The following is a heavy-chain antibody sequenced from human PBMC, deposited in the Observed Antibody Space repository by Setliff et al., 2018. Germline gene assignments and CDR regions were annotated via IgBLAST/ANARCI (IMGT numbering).Heavy chain of an antibody. D-gene: IGHD2-15*01. CDR2: ISSSGNII. J-gene: IGHJ4*02. CDR1: GFTFSDYY. CDR3: ARDEVNCSGTKCYSGFDS. V-gene: IGHV3-11*04. Sequence: GGSLRLSCAASGFTFSDYYMSWIRQAPGKGLEWVSYISSSGNIIYYADSVRGRFTISRDNARNSLYLQMNNLRAEDTAVYYCARDEVNCSGTKCYSGFDSWGQGTLVTVSS.